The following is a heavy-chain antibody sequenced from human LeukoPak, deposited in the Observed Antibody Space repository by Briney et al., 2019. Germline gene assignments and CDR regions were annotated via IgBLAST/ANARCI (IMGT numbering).Heavy chain of an antibody. CDR3: AKVGSGGY. CDR1: GFPFNAYW. Sequence: GGSLRLSCAASGFPFNAYWMTWVRQAPGKGLEWVSAISGSGGSTYYADSVKGRFTISRDNSKNTLYLQMNSLRAEDTAVYYCAKVGSGGYWGQGTLVTVSS. V-gene: IGHV3-23*01. CDR2: ISGSGGST. J-gene: IGHJ4*02. D-gene: IGHD6-19*01.